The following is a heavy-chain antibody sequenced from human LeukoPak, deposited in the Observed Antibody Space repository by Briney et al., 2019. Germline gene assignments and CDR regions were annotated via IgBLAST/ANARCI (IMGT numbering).Heavy chain of an antibody. D-gene: IGHD5-18*01. CDR2: IIPIFCTA. Sequence: SVKVSCKASGGTFSSYAISWVRQAPGQGLEWMGGIIPIFCTANYAQKFQGRVTITADKSTSTAYMELSSLRSEDTAVYYCARGPRYSYGHYSPAKYYYYYYYMDVWGKGTTVTVSS. CDR1: GGTFSSYA. J-gene: IGHJ6*03. CDR3: ARGPRYSYGHYSPAKYYYYYYYMDV. V-gene: IGHV1-69*06.